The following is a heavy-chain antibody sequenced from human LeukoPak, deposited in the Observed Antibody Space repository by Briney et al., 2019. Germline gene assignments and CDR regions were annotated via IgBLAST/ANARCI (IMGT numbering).Heavy chain of an antibody. CDR1: GGSISSSSYY. Sequence: SETLSLTCTVSGGSISSSSYYWGWIRQPPGKGLEWIGSIYYSGSTYYNPSLKSRVTISVDTSKNQFSLKLSSVTAADTAVYYCARLGSGWYYFDYWGQGTLVTVSP. V-gene: IGHV4-39*01. CDR2: IYYSGST. CDR3: ARLGSGWYYFDY. J-gene: IGHJ4*02. D-gene: IGHD6-19*01.